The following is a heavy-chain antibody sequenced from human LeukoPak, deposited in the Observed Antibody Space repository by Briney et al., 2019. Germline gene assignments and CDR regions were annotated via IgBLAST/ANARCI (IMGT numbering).Heavy chain of an antibody. CDR1: GFTLSSSG. CDR2: ISYDGSDK. Sequence: PGGSLRLSCAASGFTLSSSGMHWVRQAPGKGLEWVAVISYDGSDKYYADSVKGRFTISRDNSKNTLYLQMNSLRAEDTAVYYCAKDRSSNWALDYWGQGTLVTVSS. D-gene: IGHD1-1*01. J-gene: IGHJ4*02. CDR3: AKDRSSNWALDY. V-gene: IGHV3-30*18.